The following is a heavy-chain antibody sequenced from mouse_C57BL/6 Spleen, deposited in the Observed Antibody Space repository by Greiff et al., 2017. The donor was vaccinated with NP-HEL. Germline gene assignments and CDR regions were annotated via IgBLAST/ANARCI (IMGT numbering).Heavy chain of an antibody. CDR2: ISYDGSN. D-gene: IGHD4-1*01. V-gene: IGHV3-6*01. J-gene: IGHJ3*01. CDR1: GYSITSGYY. Sequence: EVQLQESGPGLVKPSQSLSLTCSVTGYSITSGYYWNWIRQFPGNKLEWMGYISYDGSNNYNPSLKNRISITRDTSKNQFFLKLNSVTTEDTATYYCAREGLGWFAYWGQGTLVTVSA. CDR3: AREGLGWFAY.